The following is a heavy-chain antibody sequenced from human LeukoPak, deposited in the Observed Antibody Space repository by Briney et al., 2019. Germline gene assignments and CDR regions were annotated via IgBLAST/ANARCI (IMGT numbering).Heavy chain of an antibody. CDR1: GGTFSSYA. V-gene: IGHV1-69*05. J-gene: IGHJ6*03. CDR3: ARTGGVYGSGSRGNYYYYYMDV. CDR2: IIPIFGTA. Sequence: SVKVSCKASGGTFSSYAISWVRQAPGQGLEWMGGIIPIFGTANYAQKFHGRVTITTDESTRTAYMELSSLRSEDTAVYYCARTGGVYGSGSRGNYYYYYMDVWSKGTTVTVSS. D-gene: IGHD3-10*01.